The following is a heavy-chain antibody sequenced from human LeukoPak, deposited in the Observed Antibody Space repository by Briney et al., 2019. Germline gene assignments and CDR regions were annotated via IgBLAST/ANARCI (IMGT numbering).Heavy chain of an antibody. J-gene: IGHJ6*02. CDR3: AREDRNYYYYYGMDV. CDR1: GGSISSGGYY. CDR2: IYYSGST. Sequence: SETLSLTCTVSGGSISSGGYYWSWIRQPPGKGLEWIGYIYYSGSTYYNPSLKSRVTISVDTSKNQFSLKLSSVTAADTAVYYCAREDRNYYYYYGMDVWGQGTTVTVSS. V-gene: IGHV4-31*03. D-gene: IGHD2-15*01.